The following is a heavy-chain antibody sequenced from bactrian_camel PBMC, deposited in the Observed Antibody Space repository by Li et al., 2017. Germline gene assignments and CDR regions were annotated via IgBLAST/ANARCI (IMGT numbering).Heavy chain of an antibody. V-gene: IGHV3S26*01. CDR2: IDVIEKDDGT. CDR3: AADSPHSTRAVHTKAADFPY. Sequence: HVQLVESGGGSVQAGGSLRLSCTASGYASSRYCMGWFRQAPGKEREGVAAIDVIEKDDGTSYVDSVKGRFTVSRANAGTTLRLEMNSLKPEDTAMYYCAADSPHSTRAVHTKAADFPYWGQGTQVTVS. CDR1: GYASSRYC. J-gene: IGHJ4*01. D-gene: IGHD2*01.